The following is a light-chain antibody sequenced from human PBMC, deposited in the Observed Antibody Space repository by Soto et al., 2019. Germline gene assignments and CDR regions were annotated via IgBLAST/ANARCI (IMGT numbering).Light chain of an antibody. CDR1: QSLVYSDGNTY. V-gene: IGKV2-30*01. CDR2: QVS. J-gene: IGKJ2*01. CDR3: MQGTHWTPYT. Sequence: DVVMTQSPLSLPVTLGQPASISCRSSQSLVYSDGNTYLSWFQQRPGQSSRRLIYQVSNRDSGVPDRFSGSGSGADFPLQISRVESEDVGVYYCMQGTHWTPYTFGQGTRLEIK.